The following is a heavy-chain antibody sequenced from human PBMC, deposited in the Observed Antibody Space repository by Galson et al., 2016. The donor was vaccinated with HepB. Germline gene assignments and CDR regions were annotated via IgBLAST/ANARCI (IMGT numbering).Heavy chain of an antibody. V-gene: IGHV3-30-3*01. CDR1: GFTFTSYA. Sequence: SLRLSCAASGFTFTSYAMHWVRQAPGKGLEWVTVISYDGSNEYYAGSVKGRFTISRDNSRDTLYLQMNSLRPEDTAVYYCARGYSMVQGVVIWGQGTMVTVSS. CDR3: ARGYSMVQGVVI. J-gene: IGHJ3*02. CDR2: ISYDGSNE. D-gene: IGHD3-10*01.